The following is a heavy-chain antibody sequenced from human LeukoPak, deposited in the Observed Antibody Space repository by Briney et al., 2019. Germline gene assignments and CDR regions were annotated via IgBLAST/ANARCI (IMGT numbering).Heavy chain of an antibody. J-gene: IGHJ6*02. D-gene: IGHD6-19*01. CDR2: ISWDSKNI. CDR3: PRGNRDSSGFYYYYGMDV. Sequence: GRSLRLSCAASGFTFDDYAMVWVRQAPGKGLEWVSGISWDSKNIGYAASVKGRFTISRDNAKNSLYLQLNSLRPEDTAFYYCPRGNRDSSGFYYYYGMDVWGQGTTVTVSS. CDR1: GFTFDDYA. V-gene: IGHV3-9*01.